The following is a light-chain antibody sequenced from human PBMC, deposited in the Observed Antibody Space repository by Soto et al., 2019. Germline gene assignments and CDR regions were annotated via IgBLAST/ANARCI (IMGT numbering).Light chain of an antibody. J-gene: IGLJ2*01. Sequence: QAVVTQEPSLTVSPGGTVTLTCGSSTGDVTSGHYPYWCQQKPGQAPRTLIYDTTNKHSWTPARFSGSLLGGKAALTLSGAQPEDEAIYYCLLSYSSSRPVFGGGTKVTVL. V-gene: IGLV7-46*01. CDR1: TGDVTSGHY. CDR3: LLSYSSSRPV. CDR2: DTT.